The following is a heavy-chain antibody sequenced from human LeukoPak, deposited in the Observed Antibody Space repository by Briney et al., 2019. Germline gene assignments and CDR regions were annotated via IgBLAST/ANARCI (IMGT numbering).Heavy chain of an antibody. CDR3: AKPAYCGGDCYSSPFQH. V-gene: IGHV3-30*02. Sequence: GGSLRLSCAASGFTFSNYGMHWVRQAPGKGLEWVAVIWYDGGNKYYADSVKGRFTISRDNSKNTLYLQMNSLRAEDTAVYYCAKPAYCGGDCYSSPFQHWGQGTLVTVSS. CDR1: GFTFSNYG. CDR2: IWYDGGNK. D-gene: IGHD2-21*02. J-gene: IGHJ1*01.